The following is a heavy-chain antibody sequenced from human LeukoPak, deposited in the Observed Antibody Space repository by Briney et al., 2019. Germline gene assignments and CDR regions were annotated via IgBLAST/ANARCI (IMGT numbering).Heavy chain of an antibody. CDR1: GFTVSSNY. CDR3: AKKMGSDILTGYYFDY. D-gene: IGHD3-9*01. Sequence: GGSLRLSCAASGFTVSSNYMSWVRQAPGKGLEGVSVIYSGGSTYYSDSVKGRFTISRDNSKNTLYLQMNSLRAEYTAVYYCAKKMGSDILTGYYFDYWGQGTLVTVSS. V-gene: IGHV3-53*01. J-gene: IGHJ4*02. CDR2: IYSGGST.